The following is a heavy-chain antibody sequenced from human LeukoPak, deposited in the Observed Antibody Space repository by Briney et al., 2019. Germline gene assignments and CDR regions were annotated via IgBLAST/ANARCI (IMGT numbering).Heavy chain of an antibody. D-gene: IGHD3-16*02. V-gene: IGHV3-64*01. J-gene: IGHJ5*02. CDR2: ISSNGGST. Sequence: GGSLRLSCAASGFTFSSYAMHWVRQAPGKGLEYVSAISSNGGSTYYANSVKGRFTISRDNSKNTLYLQMGSLRAEDMAVYYCAREHGYHSNWFDPWGQGTLVTVSS. CDR1: GFTFSSYA. CDR3: AREHGYHSNWFDP.